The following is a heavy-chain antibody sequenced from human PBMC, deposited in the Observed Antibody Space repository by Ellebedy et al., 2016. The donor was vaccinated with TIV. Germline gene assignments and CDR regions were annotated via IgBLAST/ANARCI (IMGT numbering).Heavy chain of an antibody. CDR3: ARGLARDY. J-gene: IGHJ4*02. V-gene: IGHV4-34*01. CDR1: GGSFSGYY. Sequence: MPSETLSLTCAVYGGSFSGYYWSWIRQPPGKGLEWIGEITHSGRTNYNPSLKSRVTISVDTSKNQFSLNLSSVTAADTAVYYCARGLARDYWGQGTLVTVSS. CDR2: ITHSGRT.